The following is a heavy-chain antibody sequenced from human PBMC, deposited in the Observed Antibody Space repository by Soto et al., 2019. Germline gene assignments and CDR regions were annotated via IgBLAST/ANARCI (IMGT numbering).Heavy chain of an antibody. J-gene: IGHJ4*02. CDR3: ARDMYFITAAGGGIDD. D-gene: IGHD6-25*01. V-gene: IGHV3-9*01. CDR2: ISWNSGTI. Sequence: EVQLVESGGGLVQPGRSLRLSCAGSGFTFDDNAMHWVRQSPGKGLEWVSGISWNSGTIAYADSVKGRFTIYRDNAKNSLYLQMNSLRAEDTALYYYARDMYFITAAGGGIDDWGQGTLVTVPS. CDR1: GFTFDDNA.